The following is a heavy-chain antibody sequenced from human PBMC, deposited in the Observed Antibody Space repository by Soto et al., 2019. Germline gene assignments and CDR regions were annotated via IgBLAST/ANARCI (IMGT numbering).Heavy chain of an antibody. V-gene: IGHV3-21*06. D-gene: IGHD3-22*01. CDR1: GFTLTNEN. CDR2: ISNRSTFI. Sequence: EVQLVESGGGLVKPGGSLRLSCTVLGFTLTNENMNWVRQAPGKGLEWVSAISNRSTFINYADSVKGRLTISRDNDKGLVYLQMNSLRAEDTAVYYCARDPPLSMIVVVGVDDFWGQGTLVTVSS. CDR3: ARDPPLSMIVVVGVDDF. J-gene: IGHJ4*02.